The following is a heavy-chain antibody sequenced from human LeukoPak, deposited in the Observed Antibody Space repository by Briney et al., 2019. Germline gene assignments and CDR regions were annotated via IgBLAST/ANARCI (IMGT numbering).Heavy chain of an antibody. D-gene: IGHD1-1*01. J-gene: IGHJ4*02. V-gene: IGHV3-48*02. Sequence: QPGGSLRLSCVAPGGTFSSDSMIWVRQAPGKGLEWVSYINTGSTTIYYADSVKGRFTISRNNAKNSLYLHMSSLRDEDTAVYYCAKDTSQTGTTLIDYWGQGTLVTVSS. CDR2: INTGSTTI. CDR3: AKDTSQTGTTLIDY. CDR1: GGTFSSDS.